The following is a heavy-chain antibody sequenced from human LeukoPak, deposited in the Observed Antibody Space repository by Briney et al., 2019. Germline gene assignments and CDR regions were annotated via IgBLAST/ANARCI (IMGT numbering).Heavy chain of an antibody. V-gene: IGHV4-39*01. CDR1: GGSISSSSFY. Sequence: SETLSLTCTVSGGSISSSSFYWGWIRQPPGKGLEWIGSIYYSGSTYYNPSLKSRVTISVDTSKNQFSLKLNSVTTADTAVYYCARGRGNWGDAFDIWGQGTMVTVSS. CDR3: ARGRGNWGDAFDI. CDR2: IYYSGST. D-gene: IGHD7-27*01. J-gene: IGHJ3*02.